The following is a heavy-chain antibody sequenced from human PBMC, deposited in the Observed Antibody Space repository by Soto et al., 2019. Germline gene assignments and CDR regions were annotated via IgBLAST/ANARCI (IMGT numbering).Heavy chain of an antibody. CDR1: GFAFSDYK. CDR2: ISNSGSPI. Sequence: LRLSCADSGFAFSDYKMIWVRQAPGKGLEWVSYISNSGSPIYYADSVKGRFTISRDNAKTSLYLQMNSLRDEDTAVYYCAAGHWYFDLWGRGTLVTVSS. V-gene: IGHV3-48*02. D-gene: IGHD3-10*01. J-gene: IGHJ2*01. CDR3: AAGHWYFDL.